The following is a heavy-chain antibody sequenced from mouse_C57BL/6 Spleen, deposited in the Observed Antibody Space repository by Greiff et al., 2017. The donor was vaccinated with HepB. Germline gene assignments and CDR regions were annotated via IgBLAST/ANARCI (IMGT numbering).Heavy chain of an antibody. CDR2: ISSGSSTI. J-gene: IGHJ1*03. Sequence: EVHLVESGGGLVKPGGSLKLSCAASGFTFSDYGMHWVRQAPEKGLEWVAYISSGSSTIYYADTVKGRFTISRDNAKNTLFLQMTSLRSEDTAMYYCARPGSSFYWYFDVGGTGTTVTVSS. CDR1: GFTFSDYG. CDR3: ARPGSSFYWYFDV. D-gene: IGHD1-1*01. V-gene: IGHV5-17*01.